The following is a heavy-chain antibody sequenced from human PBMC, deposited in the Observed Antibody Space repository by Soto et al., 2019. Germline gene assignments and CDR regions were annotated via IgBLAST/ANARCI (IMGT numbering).Heavy chain of an antibody. CDR3: ARGVGSGTYYNQYNSFDP. J-gene: IGHJ5*02. V-gene: IGHV1-18*01. Sequence: GASVKVSCKASGYTFTNYGISWVRQAPGQGLEWMGWINTYNGNTNHAQKLQGRVTMTTDTSTSTAYMELRSLRSDDTAVYYCARGVGSGTYYNQYNSFDPWGQGTLVTVS. CDR2: INTYNGNT. CDR1: GYTFTNYG. D-gene: IGHD3-10*01.